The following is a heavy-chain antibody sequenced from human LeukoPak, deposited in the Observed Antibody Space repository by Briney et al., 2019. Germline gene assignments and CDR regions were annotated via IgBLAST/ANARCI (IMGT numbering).Heavy chain of an antibody. CDR1: GDRFTSYW. CDR2: IFPGDSDT. Sequence: GEPLKISCKGYGDRFTSYWVAWARQVPGKGLEWMGIIFPGDSDTRYSPSIQGQVTISVDRSISTAYLQWSSLKASDTAIYYCARRPLHSQNWLAPWGQGTLVTVSS. CDR3: ARRPLHSQNWLAP. V-gene: IGHV5-51*01. J-gene: IGHJ5*02.